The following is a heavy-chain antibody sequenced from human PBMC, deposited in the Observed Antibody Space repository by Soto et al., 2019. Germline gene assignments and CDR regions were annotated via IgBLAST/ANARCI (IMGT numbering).Heavy chain of an antibody. CDR3: ARVSTTSFYLDY. Sequence: GGSLRLSCAASGFTLSDYSMDWVRQAPGKGLEWVGRTRNKAQSYSTEYAASVKGRFTFSRDDSENSVYLQMNSLKTEDTAVYYCARVSTTSFYLDYWGQGALVTVSS. D-gene: IGHD1-26*01. CDR1: GFTLSDYS. J-gene: IGHJ4*02. V-gene: IGHV3-72*01. CDR2: TRNKAQSYST.